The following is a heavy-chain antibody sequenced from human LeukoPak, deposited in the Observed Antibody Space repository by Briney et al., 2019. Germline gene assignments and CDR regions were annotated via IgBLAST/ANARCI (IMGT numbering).Heavy chain of an antibody. Sequence: GESLKISCKGSGYTFTSYGISWVRQAPGQGLEWMGWISAYNGNTNYAQKLQGRVTMTTDTSTSTAYMELRSLRSDDTAVYYCARAPGRSWFDPWGQGTLVTVSS. J-gene: IGHJ5*02. CDR2: ISAYNGNT. CDR3: ARAPGRSWFDP. D-gene: IGHD3-16*02. CDR1: GYTFTSYG. V-gene: IGHV1-18*01.